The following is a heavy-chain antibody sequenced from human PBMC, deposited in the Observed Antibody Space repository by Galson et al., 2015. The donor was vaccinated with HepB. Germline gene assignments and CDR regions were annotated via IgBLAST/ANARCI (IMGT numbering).Heavy chain of an antibody. CDR1: GFTFSSYA. CDR3: AGYSIAVAVYFDC. Sequence: SLRLSCAASGFTFSSYAMHWVRQAPGKGLEWVSVISHDGSNKYYADSVKGRFTISRDNSKNTLYLQMNSLRAEDTAVYYCAGYSIAVAVYFDCWGQGTLVTVSS. J-gene: IGHJ4*02. V-gene: IGHV3-30-3*01. D-gene: IGHD6-19*01. CDR2: ISHDGSNK.